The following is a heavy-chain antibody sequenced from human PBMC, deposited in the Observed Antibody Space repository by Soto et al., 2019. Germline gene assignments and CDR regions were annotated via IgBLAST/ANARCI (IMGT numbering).Heavy chain of an antibody. CDR1: GTSIRGIGW. CDR2: MDRTGTT. V-gene: IGHV4-4*02. Sequence: QVQLQESGPGLVKPSETLSLTCSVSGTSIRGIGWWSWVRQPPGKGLEWIGEMDRTGTTNFSPSLKSRVTMSKDESKNQFSLNLSSVTAADTAVYYCVRESYGMGVWGQGTTVTVSS. J-gene: IGHJ6*02. CDR3: VRESYGMGV.